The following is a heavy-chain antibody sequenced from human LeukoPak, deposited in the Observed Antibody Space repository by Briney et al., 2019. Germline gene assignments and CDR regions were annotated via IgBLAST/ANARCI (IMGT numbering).Heavy chain of an antibody. CDR3: ARGGWANFDD. CDR2: IYYSGST. J-gene: IGHJ4*02. Sequence: SETLSLTCTVSGGSISSYYWSWVRQPPGKGLEWIGYIYYSGSTKYNPSLKRRVTISVGTSKNQYSLKLRSVTAADTAVYNCARGGWANFDDSGEGTLVTVSS. D-gene: IGHD1-26*01. V-gene: IGHV4-59*01. CDR1: GGSISSYY.